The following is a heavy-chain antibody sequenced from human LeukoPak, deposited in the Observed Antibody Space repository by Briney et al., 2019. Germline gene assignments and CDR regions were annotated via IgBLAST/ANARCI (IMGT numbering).Heavy chain of an antibody. D-gene: IGHD2-2*01. J-gene: IGHJ6*03. CDR2: ISGSGGST. CDR3: AKSELVVPDYYYCYYMDV. CDR1: GFTFSSYG. Sequence: GGSLRLSCAASGFTFSSYGMSWVRQAPGKGLEWVSAISGSGGSTYYADSVKGRFTISRDNSKNTLYLQMNSLRAEDTAVYYCAKSELVVPDYYYCYYMDVWGKGTTVTISS. V-gene: IGHV3-23*01.